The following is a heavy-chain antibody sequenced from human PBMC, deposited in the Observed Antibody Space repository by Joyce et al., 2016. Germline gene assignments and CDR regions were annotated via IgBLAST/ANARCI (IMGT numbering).Heavy chain of an antibody. D-gene: IGHD2-21*01. CDR2: ISGDRRFI. V-gene: IGHV3-21*02. CDR1: GFMFSTSS. CDR3: ARGGLVYDYSMDV. Sequence: EVQLVESGGGLVKPGGSLKISCAASGFMFSTSSMSWFHQAPGKGLEWVSAISGDRRFIFNADSVRGRFTVSRDNAENSLYLQMKSLRVEDTAVYFCARGGLVYDYSMDVWGQGTTVIVSS. J-gene: IGHJ6*02.